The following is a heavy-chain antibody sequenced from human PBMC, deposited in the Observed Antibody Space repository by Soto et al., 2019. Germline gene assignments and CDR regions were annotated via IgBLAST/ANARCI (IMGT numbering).Heavy chain of an antibody. J-gene: IGHJ3*02. CDR1: GGFVSSGSYY. CDR2: MSHSGGT. D-gene: IGHD1-1*01. Sequence: QVQLQQWGAGLLKPSETLSLTCAVYGGFVSSGSYYWSWIRQPPGKGLEWIGEMSHSGGTHFNPSPKSRVSISVDTSKNQFSLKMTSVTAADTALYYCARVERGTATTVVDAFDIWGPGTMVPVSS. CDR3: ARVERGTATTVVDAFDI. V-gene: IGHV4-34*01.